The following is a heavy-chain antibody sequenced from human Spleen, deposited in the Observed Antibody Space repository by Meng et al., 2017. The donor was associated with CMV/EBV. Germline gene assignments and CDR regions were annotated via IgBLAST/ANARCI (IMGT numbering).Heavy chain of an antibody. CDR3: ARGRPRYSSSPGGYFDY. CDR1: GGSFSGYY. Sequence: QVQLQQWGAXLLKPXXXLSLTCAXYGGSFSGYYWSWIRQPPGKGLEWIGEINHSGSTNYNPSLKSRVTISVDTSKNQFSLKLSSVTAADTAVYYCARGRPRYSSSPGGYFDYWGQGTLVTVSS. V-gene: IGHV4-34*01. CDR2: INHSGST. D-gene: IGHD6-6*01. J-gene: IGHJ4*02.